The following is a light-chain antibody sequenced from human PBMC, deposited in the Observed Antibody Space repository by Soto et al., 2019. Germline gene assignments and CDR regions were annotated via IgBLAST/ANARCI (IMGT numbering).Light chain of an antibody. Sequence: EIVMTHSPATLSVSPGERATLSCRASQSVSSSLAWYQQKPGQAPRLLIYGASTRATGIPAKFSGSGSGTEFTLTISSLQSEEFALYYCQQYNDWPPTVGQGTRLEIK. CDR2: GAS. CDR1: QSVSSS. V-gene: IGKV3D-15*01. CDR3: QQYNDWPPT. J-gene: IGKJ5*01.